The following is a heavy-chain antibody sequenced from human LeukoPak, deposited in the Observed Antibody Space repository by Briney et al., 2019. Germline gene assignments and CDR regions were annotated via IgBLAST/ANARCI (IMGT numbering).Heavy chain of an antibody. CDR1: GFTFSSNS. CDR2: ISSSSSYV. CDR3: ARDRGDQFVAPMDV. J-gene: IGHJ6*02. V-gene: IGHV3-21*01. D-gene: IGHD2-21*02. Sequence: GGSLRLSCAASGFTFSSNSMNCVRQAPGKWLEWVSSISSSSSYVYYADSVKGRFTISRDNAKNSLYLQINSLRAEDMAVYYCARDRGDQFVAPMDVWGQGTTVTVSS.